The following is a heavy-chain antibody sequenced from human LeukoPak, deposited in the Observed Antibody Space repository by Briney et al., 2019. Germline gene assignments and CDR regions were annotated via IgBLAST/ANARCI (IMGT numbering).Heavy chain of an antibody. Sequence: PSETLSLTCAVSGDSISNSHWWSWVRQPPGKGLEWIGEIYHSGTTNYNPSLKSRVTISVDKSKNQFSLKLSSVTAADTAVYYCARGLSLNPGYYYYGMDVWGQGTTVTVSS. CDR3: ARGLSLNPGYYYYGMDV. D-gene: IGHD5/OR15-5a*01. CDR1: GDSISNSHW. J-gene: IGHJ6*02. CDR2: IYHSGTT. V-gene: IGHV4-4*02.